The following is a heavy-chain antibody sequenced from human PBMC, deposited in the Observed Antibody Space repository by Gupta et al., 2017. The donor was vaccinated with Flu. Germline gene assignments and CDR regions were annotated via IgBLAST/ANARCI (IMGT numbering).Heavy chain of an antibody. J-gene: IGHJ5*02. V-gene: IGHV4-39*01. CDR1: GGSISNSVYH. CDR3: ASLLRWNDPGGS. CDR2: IDYGGST. D-gene: IGHD1-1*01. Sequence: QLHLQESGPGLVKPSETLSLTCTVSGGSISNSVYHWGWIRQPPGKGLEWVASIDYGGSTYYNPSLKSRVTISVDTSKNQFSLNVRSVTTTDTAVYYCASLLRWNDPGGSWGQGTLVTVSS.